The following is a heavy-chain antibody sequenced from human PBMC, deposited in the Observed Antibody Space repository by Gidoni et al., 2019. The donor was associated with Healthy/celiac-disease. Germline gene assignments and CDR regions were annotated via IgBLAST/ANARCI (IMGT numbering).Heavy chain of an antibody. V-gene: IGHV3-30*04. CDR1: GFPFSSYA. CDR3: AKDLSRFNYDSSGCFDY. CDR2: ISYDGSNK. J-gene: IGHJ4*02. D-gene: IGHD3-22*01. Sequence: QVQLVESGGGVVQPGRSLRLSCAASGFPFSSYAMHWVRQAPGKGLEWVAVISYDGSNKYYADSVKGRFTISRDNSKNTLYLQMNSLRAEDTAVYYCAKDLSRFNYDSSGCFDYWGQGTLVTVSS.